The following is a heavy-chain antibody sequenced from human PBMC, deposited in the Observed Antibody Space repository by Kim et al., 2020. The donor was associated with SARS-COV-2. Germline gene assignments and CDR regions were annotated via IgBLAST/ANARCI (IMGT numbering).Heavy chain of an antibody. J-gene: IGHJ6*03. CDR3: AKSPMGAHDYGDPYYYYYMDV. V-gene: IGHV3-23*01. D-gene: IGHD4-17*01. CDR2: ISGSGGST. Sequence: GGSLRLSCAASGFTFSSYAMSWVRQAPGKGLEWVSAISGSGGSTYYADSVKGRFTISRDNSKNTLYLQMNSLRAEDTAVYYCAKSPMGAHDYGDPYYYYYMDVWGKGTTVTVSS. CDR1: GFTFSSYA.